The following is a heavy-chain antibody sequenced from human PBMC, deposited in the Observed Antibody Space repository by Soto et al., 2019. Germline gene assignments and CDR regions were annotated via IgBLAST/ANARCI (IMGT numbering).Heavy chain of an antibody. D-gene: IGHD1-1*01. CDR1: GFTFSSYA. V-gene: IGHV3-23*01. J-gene: IGHJ6*02. CDR2: ISGSGGLRGSGGNT. CDR3: ARGTMRYYGIDV. Sequence: EVQLLESGGGLVQPGGSLRLSCAASGFTFSSYAMSWVRQAPGKGLEWVSAISGSGGLRGSGGNTYYADSVKGRFTISRDNSQNTLYLQMNSLRADDTAVYYCARGTMRYYGIDVWGQGTTVTVSS.